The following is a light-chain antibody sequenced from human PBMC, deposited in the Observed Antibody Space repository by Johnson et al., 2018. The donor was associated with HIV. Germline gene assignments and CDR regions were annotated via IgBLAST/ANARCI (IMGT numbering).Light chain of an antibody. CDR2: ENN. Sequence: QSVLTQPPSVSAAPGQKVTISCSGSSSNIGNNYVSWYPQLPGTAPKLLIYENNMRPSGIPDRFSGSKSGTSATLGIAGLQTGDEADYYCGTWDNSLSTGAVFGTGTKVTVL. J-gene: IGLJ1*01. V-gene: IGLV1-51*02. CDR3: GTWDNSLSTGAV. CDR1: SSNIGNNY.